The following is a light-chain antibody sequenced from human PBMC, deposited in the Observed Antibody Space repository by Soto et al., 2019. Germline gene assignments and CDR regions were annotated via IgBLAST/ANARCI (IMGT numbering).Light chain of an antibody. V-gene: IGLV2-14*01. CDR1: SSDVGGYNY. J-gene: IGLJ1*01. CDR2: DVR. Sequence: QSALTQPASVSGSPGQSITISCTGTSSDVGGYNYVSWYQQHPGKAPKLMISDVRNRPSGVSNRFSGSKSGNTASLTISGLQTEDEADYYCSSYTTSSTYVFGPGTKVTVL. CDR3: SSYTTSSTYV.